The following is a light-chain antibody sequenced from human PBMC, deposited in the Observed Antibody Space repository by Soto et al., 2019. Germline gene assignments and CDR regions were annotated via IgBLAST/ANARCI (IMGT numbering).Light chain of an antibody. Sequence: QSALTQPPSASGTPGQGVTISCSGSTSNIVTPSVNWHQQLPGPAPKLLIYANNQRPSGVPDRLSGSKSGTSASLAISGLQSEDEADYYCAAWDGSLNGVIFGGGTKLTV. V-gene: IGLV1-44*01. CDR2: ANN. CDR3: AAWDGSLNGVI. CDR1: TSNIVTPS. J-gene: IGLJ2*01.